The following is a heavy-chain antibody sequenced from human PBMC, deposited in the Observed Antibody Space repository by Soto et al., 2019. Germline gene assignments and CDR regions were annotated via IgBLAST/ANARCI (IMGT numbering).Heavy chain of an antibody. Sequence: EVQLGDSGGGLVQPGGSLRLSCAASGFTFSSYWMSWVRQAPGKGMEWVATIKHDGSERYYVDSVKGRFTIPRDNAKNSLYLQMNSLRAEDTAVYYCAGGCGRASCPYYFDYWGQGTLVNVGS. CDR1: GFTFSSYW. CDR3: AGGCGRASCPYYFDY. J-gene: IGHJ4*02. CDR2: IKHDGSER. V-gene: IGHV3-7*04. D-gene: IGHD2-2*01.